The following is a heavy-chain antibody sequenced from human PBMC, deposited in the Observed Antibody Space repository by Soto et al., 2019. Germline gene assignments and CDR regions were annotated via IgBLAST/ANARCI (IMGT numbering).Heavy chain of an antibody. D-gene: IGHD2-15*01. CDR3: AKAGCSGGTCYLYCFDY. CDR2: ISGRGGNT. J-gene: IGHJ4*02. CDR1: GFTFSNYA. V-gene: IGHV3-23*01. Sequence: EMQLLESGGGLVQPGGSLKLSCAASGFTFSNYAMSWVRQAPGKGLEWVSTISGRGGNTYYADSVKGRFTISRDNSRNTLYLQMDSLRVEDSAVYSCAKAGCSGGTCYLYCFDYWGQGALVTVSS.